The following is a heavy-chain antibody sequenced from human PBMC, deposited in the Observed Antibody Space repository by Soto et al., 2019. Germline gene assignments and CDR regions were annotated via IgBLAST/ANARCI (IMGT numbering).Heavy chain of an antibody. Sequence: GGSLRLSCAASGFPFGENAMSWVRQAPGKGLEWVSGISDSGATTYYADSVKGRFTISRDTSKTTLFLQMHSLRAEDTAVYYCASRRGFSYGPPDYWGQGTLVTVSS. V-gene: IGHV3-23*01. CDR2: ISDSGATT. CDR1: GFPFGENA. J-gene: IGHJ4*02. D-gene: IGHD5-18*01. CDR3: ASRRGFSYGPPDY.